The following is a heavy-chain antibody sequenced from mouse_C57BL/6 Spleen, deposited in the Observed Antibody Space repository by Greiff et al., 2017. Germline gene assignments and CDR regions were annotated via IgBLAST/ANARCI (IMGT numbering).Heavy chain of an antibody. D-gene: IGHD1-1*01. V-gene: IGHV5-4*01. J-gene: IGHJ2*01. Sequence: VQLVESGGGLVKPGGSLKLSCAASGFTFSSYAMSWVRQTPEKRLEWVATISDGGSYTYYPDNVKGRFTISRDNAKNNLYLQMSHLKSEDTAMYYCARGITTGFDYWGQGTTLTVSS. CDR2: ISDGGSYT. CDR3: ARGITTGFDY. CDR1: GFTFSSYA.